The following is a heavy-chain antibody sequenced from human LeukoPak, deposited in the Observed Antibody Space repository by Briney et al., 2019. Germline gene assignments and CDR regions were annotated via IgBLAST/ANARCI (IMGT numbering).Heavy chain of an antibody. V-gene: IGHV3-23*01. CDR1: GFTFSSYA. Sequence: GGSLRLSCAASGFTFSSYAMSWVRQAPGKGLEWVSAISGSGGSTYYADSVKGRFTISRDNSKNTLYLQMNSLRAEDTAVYYCANEGLRYFDWLLYPLLFDYWGQGTLVTVSS. CDR3: ANEGLRYFDWLLYPLLFDY. CDR2: ISGSGGST. J-gene: IGHJ4*02. D-gene: IGHD3-9*01.